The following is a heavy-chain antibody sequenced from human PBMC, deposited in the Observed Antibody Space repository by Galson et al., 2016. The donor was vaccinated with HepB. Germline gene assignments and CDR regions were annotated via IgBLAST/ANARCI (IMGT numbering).Heavy chain of an antibody. CDR3: CRDRLTTVGATTPDY. CDR1: GYTFTDYY. Sequence: SVKVSCKAFGYTFTDYYIHWVRQVPGQGLEWMGILNTSGGRTAYAQKFQGRVSITRDTTTSTVYMELTSLRSNDTAVYYCCRDRLTTVGATTPDYWGQGTLVTVSS. CDR2: LNTSGGRT. V-gene: IGHV1-46*03. D-gene: IGHD1-1*01. J-gene: IGHJ4*02.